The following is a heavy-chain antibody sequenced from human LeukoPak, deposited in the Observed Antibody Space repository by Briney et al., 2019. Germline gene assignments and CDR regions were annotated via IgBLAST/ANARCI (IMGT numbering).Heavy chain of an antibody. D-gene: IGHD2-2*02. CDR3: ARGGPTAITASLYGMDV. J-gene: IGHJ6*02. CDR2: ISAYNGNT. CDR1: GYTFTSYG. Sequence: ASVKVSCKASGYTFTSYGISWVRQAPVQGLEWMGWISAYNGNTNYAQKLQGGVTMTTDTSTSTAYMELRSLRSDDTAEYYRARGGPTAITASLYGMDVWGQGTTVTVSS. V-gene: IGHV1-18*01.